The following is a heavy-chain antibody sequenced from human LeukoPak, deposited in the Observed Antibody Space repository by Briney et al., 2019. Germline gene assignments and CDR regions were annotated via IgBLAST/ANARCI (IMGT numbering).Heavy chain of an antibody. CDR3: ARAVAVPYYYYMDV. Sequence: GGSLRLSCAASGFTFSSYEMNWVRQAPGKGLEWVSYISSSGSTIYYADSVKGRFTISRDNAKNSLYLQMNSLRAEDTAVYYCARAVAVPYYYYMDVWGKGTTVTISS. V-gene: IGHV3-48*03. CDR2: ISSSGSTI. J-gene: IGHJ6*03. CDR1: GFTFSSYE. D-gene: IGHD1-1*01.